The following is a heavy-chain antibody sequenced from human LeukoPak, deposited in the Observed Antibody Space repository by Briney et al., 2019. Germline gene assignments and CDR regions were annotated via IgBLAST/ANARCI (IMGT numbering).Heavy chain of an antibody. CDR2: ISYDGSNK. V-gene: IGHV3-30-3*01. CDR3: ARDGDYYDSSAQGFDY. Sequence: GRSLRLSCAASGFTFSSYAMHWVRQAPGKGLEWVAVISYDGSNKYYADSVKGRFTISRDSSKNTLYLQMNSLRAEDTAVYYCARDGDYYDSSAQGFDYWGQGTLVTVSS. J-gene: IGHJ4*02. CDR1: GFTFSSYA. D-gene: IGHD3-22*01.